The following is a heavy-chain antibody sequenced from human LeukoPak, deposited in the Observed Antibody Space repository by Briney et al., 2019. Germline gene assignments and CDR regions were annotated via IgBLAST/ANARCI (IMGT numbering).Heavy chain of an antibody. CDR1: GSTFTSYS. Sequence: GGSLRLSCAASGSTFTSYSMNWVRQAPGKGLEWVSYISSSSSTIYYADSVKGRFTISRDNAKNSLYLQMNSLRAEDTAVYYCARGGYSYDHDYWGQGTLVTVSS. J-gene: IGHJ4*02. CDR3: ARGGYSYDHDY. CDR2: ISSSSSTI. D-gene: IGHD5-18*01. V-gene: IGHV3-48*04.